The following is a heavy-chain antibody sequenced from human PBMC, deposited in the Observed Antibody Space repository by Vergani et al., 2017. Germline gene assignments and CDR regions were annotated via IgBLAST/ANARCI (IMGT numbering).Heavy chain of an antibody. CDR3: ARGISSSWLLFDY. CDR2: ISSSSSYT. Sequence: QVQLVESGGGLVKPGGSLRLSCAASGFTFSDYYMSWIRQAPGKGLEWVSYISSSSSYTNYADSVKGRFTISGDNAKNSLYLQMNSLRAEDTAVYYCARGISSSWLLFDYWGQGTLVTVSS. V-gene: IGHV3-11*06. J-gene: IGHJ4*02. CDR1: GFTFSDYY. D-gene: IGHD6-13*01.